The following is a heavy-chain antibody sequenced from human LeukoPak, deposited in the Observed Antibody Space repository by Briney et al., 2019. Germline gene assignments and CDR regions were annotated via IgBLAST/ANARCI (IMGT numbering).Heavy chain of an antibody. CDR2: IYYSGST. D-gene: IGHD3-10*01. J-gene: IGHJ4*02. V-gene: IGHV4-31*03. Sequence: PSETLSLTCTVSGGSISSGGYDWSWIRQHPGKGLEWIGYIYYSGSTYYNPSLKSRVTISVDTSKNQFSLKLSSVTAADTAVYYCAVGYYGSGTPFDYWGQGTLVTVSS. CDR1: GGSISSGGYD. CDR3: AVGYYGSGTPFDY.